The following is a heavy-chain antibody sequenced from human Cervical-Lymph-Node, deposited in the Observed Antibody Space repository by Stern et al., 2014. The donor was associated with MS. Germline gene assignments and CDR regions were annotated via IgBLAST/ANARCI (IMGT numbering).Heavy chain of an antibody. Sequence: QVTLRESGPALVKPTQTLTLTCTFSGFSLSTTGMCLSWIRQPPGKALESLALLDGDGNKDYSTALKTRLTISKDTSKNQVVLTMTNMAPLDTATYFCVRAREGYYFDYWGQGIPVTVSS. V-gene: IGHV2-70*01. D-gene: IGHD2-21*01. CDR1: GFSLSTTGMC. CDR2: LDGDGNK. J-gene: IGHJ4*02. CDR3: VRAREGYYFDY.